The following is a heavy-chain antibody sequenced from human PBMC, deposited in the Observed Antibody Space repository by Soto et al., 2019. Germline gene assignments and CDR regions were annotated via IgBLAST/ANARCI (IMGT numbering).Heavy chain of an antibody. Sequence: QVQLVQSGAEVKKPGASVKVSCKASGYTFTSYGISWVRQAPGQGLEWMGWISAYNGNTNYAQKPQXXXTXXPDTATSTAYMELRSMRSDDTAVYYCAREPRGMDVWGQGTTVTVSS. CDR2: ISAYNGNT. CDR3: AREPRGMDV. J-gene: IGHJ6*02. CDR1: GYTFTSYG. V-gene: IGHV1-18*01.